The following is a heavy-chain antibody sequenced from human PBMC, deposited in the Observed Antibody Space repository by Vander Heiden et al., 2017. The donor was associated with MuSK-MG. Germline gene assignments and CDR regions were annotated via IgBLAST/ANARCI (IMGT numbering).Heavy chain of an antibody. V-gene: IGHV4-39*01. CDR2: IYYSGTT. D-gene: IGHD3-16*02. CDR3: ASGAPSYDYVWGSYRRDGGYFDY. Sequence: QLQLQESGPGLVKPSETLSLTCTVSGGSISSSSYYWGWIRQPPGKGLEWIGSIYYSGTTYYNPSLKSRVTISVDTSKNQFSLKLRSVTAADTAVYYCASGAPSYDYVWGSYRRDGGYFDYWGQGTLVTVSS. CDR1: GGSISSSSYY. J-gene: IGHJ4*02.